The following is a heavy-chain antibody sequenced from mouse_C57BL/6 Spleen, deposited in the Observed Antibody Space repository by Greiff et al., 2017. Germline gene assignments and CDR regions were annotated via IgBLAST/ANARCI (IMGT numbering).Heavy chain of an antibody. J-gene: IGHJ4*01. V-gene: IGHV2-2*01. CDR1: GFSLTSYG. D-gene: IGHD2-3*01. CDR2: IWSGGST. CDR3: ASDGYYVRYAMDY. Sequence: VQLQESGPGLVQPSQSLSITCTASGFSLTSYGVHWVRQSPGKGLEWLGVIWSGGSTDYNAAFISRLSISKDNSKSQVFFKMSSLQADDTAIYYCASDGYYVRYAMDYWGQGTSVTVSS.